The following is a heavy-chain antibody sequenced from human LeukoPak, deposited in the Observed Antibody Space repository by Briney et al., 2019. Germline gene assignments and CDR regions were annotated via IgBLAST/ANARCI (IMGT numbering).Heavy chain of an antibody. Sequence: GGSLRLSCAASGFTFDDYAMFWVRQAPGKGLEWVSGISWNSGNIGYADFVKGRFSISRDNAKNSLYLQMNSLRAEDTAVYYCARGEYYDFWSGYPDYYFGYWGQGTLVTVSS. J-gene: IGHJ4*02. CDR3: ARGEYYDFWSGYPDYYFGY. D-gene: IGHD3-3*01. CDR1: GFTFDDYA. V-gene: IGHV3-9*01. CDR2: ISWNSGNI.